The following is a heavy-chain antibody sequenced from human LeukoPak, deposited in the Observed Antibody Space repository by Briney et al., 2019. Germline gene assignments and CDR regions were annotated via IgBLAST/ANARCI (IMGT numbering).Heavy chain of an antibody. Sequence: GGSLRLSCAASGFTFSSYGMHWVRQAPGKGLEWVAFIRYDGSNKYYADSVKGRFTISRDNSKNTLYLQMNSLRAEDTAVYYCARGAYCSGGSCYSDFDYWGQGTLVTVSS. D-gene: IGHD2-15*01. CDR3: ARGAYCSGGSCYSDFDY. CDR1: GFTFSSYG. V-gene: IGHV3-30*02. CDR2: IRYDGSNK. J-gene: IGHJ4*02.